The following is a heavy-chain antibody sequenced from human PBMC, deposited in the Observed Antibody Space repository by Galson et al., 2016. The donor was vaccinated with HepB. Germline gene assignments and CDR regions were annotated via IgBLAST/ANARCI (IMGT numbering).Heavy chain of an antibody. D-gene: IGHD4-17*01. CDR3: FRVPRYYADYSSGVGDC. Sequence: SLRLSCAASGFPFSSYAMSWVRQAPGKGLAWVSTLSGSGTASYAYSVKRRFTISRDNSKNTLDLQMDSLRVEDTALYFCFRVPRYYADYSSGVGDCWGQGTLLTVSS. CDR1: GFPFSSYA. J-gene: IGHJ4*02. V-gene: IGHV3-23*01. CDR2: LSGSGTA.